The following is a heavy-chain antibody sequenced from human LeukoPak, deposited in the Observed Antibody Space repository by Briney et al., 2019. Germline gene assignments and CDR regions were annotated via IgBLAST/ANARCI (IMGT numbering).Heavy chain of an antibody. D-gene: IGHD4-17*01. CDR3: ARRYGDYSDAFDI. J-gene: IGHJ3*02. V-gene: IGHV4-4*07. Sequence: SETLSLTCTVSGGSISSYYWSWIRQPAGKGLEWIGHIYTSGTTNYNPSLKSRVTMSVDTPKNQFSLKLSSVTAADTAVYYCARRYGDYSDAFDIWGQGTMVTVSS. CDR1: GGSISSYY. CDR2: IYTSGTT.